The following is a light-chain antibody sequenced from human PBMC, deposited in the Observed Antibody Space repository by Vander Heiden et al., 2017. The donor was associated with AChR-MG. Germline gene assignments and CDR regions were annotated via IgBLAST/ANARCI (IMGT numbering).Light chain of an antibody. CDR1: SRNVGGYND. J-gene: IGLJ2*01. V-gene: IGLV2-14*01. Sequence: QSALTQPASVSGSPGQSITISCTGTSRNVGGYNDVSWDQQNPGKAPKLMSEEVSNRPSGVSNRGSGSKSGKTDFLTISGLQAEDEAYEYCSSYTSSRTVVVGGGTKLTVL. CDR2: EVS. CDR3: SSYTSSRTVV.